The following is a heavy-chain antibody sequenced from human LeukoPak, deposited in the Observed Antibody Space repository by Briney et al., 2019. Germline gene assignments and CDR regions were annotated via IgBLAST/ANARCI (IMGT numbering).Heavy chain of an antibody. D-gene: IGHD3-3*01. Sequence: GGSLRLSCAASGFTFSDYYMSWIRQAPGKGLEWVSYISSSGSTIYYADSVKGRFTISRDNAKNSLYLQMNSLRAEDTAVYYCARARITIFGVVRENYYFDYWGQGTLVTVSS. CDR3: ARARITIFGVVRENYYFDY. J-gene: IGHJ4*02. CDR2: ISSSGSTI. V-gene: IGHV3-11*01. CDR1: GFTFSDYY.